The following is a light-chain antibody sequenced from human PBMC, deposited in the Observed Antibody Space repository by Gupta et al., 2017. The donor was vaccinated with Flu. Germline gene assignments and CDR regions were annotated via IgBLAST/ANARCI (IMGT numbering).Light chain of an antibody. Sequence: QSALTQLPSASGSPGKSVPISCTGSSSDFGGYNYISWYQHHPGKAPKLLIYEVTKRPSGVPDRFSASKSDNTASLTVSGLRAEDEADYYCCSFLGSNFVFGGGTRLTVL. CDR1: SSDFGGYNY. V-gene: IGLV2-8*01. J-gene: IGLJ2*01. CDR2: EVT. CDR3: CSFLGSNFV.